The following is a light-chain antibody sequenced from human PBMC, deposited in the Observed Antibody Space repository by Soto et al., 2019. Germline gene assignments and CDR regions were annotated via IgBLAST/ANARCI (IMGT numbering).Light chain of an antibody. V-gene: IGKV1-39*01. CDR3: QQSYSTPQLT. CDR1: QSISSY. J-gene: IGKJ4*01. Sequence: DIQMTQSPSSLSAYVGDRVTITCRASQSISSYLNWYQQKPGKAPKLLIYAASSLQSGVPSRFSGSGSGTDFTLTISSLQPEDFATYYCQQSYSTPQLTFGGGTKVEIK. CDR2: AAS.